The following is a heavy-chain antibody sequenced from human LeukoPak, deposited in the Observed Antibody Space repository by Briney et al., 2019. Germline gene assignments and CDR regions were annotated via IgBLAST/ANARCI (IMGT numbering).Heavy chain of an antibody. V-gene: IGHV3-9*01. CDR3: ARDLNWETY. CDR1: GFRFNEHA. Sequence: GRSLRLSCAASGFRFNEHAMHWVRQAPGKGLEWVAGISWNSGGIGYADSVKGRFTIFRDNAKNSLYLQMNSLRAEDTAVYYCARDLNWETYWGQGTLVTVSS. D-gene: IGHD1-1*01. J-gene: IGHJ4*02. CDR2: ISWNSGGI.